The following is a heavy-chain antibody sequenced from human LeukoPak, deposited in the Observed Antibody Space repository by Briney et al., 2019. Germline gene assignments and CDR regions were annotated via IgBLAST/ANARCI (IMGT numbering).Heavy chain of an antibody. CDR2: IYHSGST. D-gene: IGHD1-1*01. Sequence: SETLSLTCTISGGSISSSSYYWGWIRQPPGKGLEWIGYIYHSGSTYYNPSLKSRVTISVDRSKNQFSLKLSSVTAADTAVYYCAREANYYFDYWGQGTLVTVSS. CDR1: GGSISSSSYY. CDR3: AREANYYFDY. V-gene: IGHV4-39*07. J-gene: IGHJ4*02.